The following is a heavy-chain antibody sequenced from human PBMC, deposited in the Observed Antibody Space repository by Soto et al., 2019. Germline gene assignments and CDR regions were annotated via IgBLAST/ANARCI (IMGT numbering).Heavy chain of an antibody. CDR2: ISGSGGST. J-gene: IGHJ2*01. Sequence: EVQLLESGGGLVQPGGSLRLSCAASGFTFSSYAMSWVRQAPGKGLEWVSAISGSGGSTYYADSVKGRFTISRDNSKNTLYLQMNSLRAEDTAGYYCAKGIAAAGYVNWYFDLWGRGTLVTVSS. D-gene: IGHD6-13*01. CDR1: GFTFSSYA. CDR3: AKGIAAAGYVNWYFDL. V-gene: IGHV3-23*01.